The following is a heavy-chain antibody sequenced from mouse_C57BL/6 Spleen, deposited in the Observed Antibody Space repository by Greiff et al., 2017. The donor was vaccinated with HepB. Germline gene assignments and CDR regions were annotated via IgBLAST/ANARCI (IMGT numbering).Heavy chain of an antibody. CDR2: ILPGSGST. CDR3: ARRPFGY. J-gene: IGHJ3*01. CDR1: GYTFTGYW. Sequence: QVQLQQSGAELMKPGASVKLSCKATGYTFTGYWIEWVKQRPGHGLEWIGEILPGSGSTNYTEKFKGKATFTADTSSNTAYMQLSSLTTEDSAIYCCARRPFGYWGQGTLVTVSA. V-gene: IGHV1-9*01.